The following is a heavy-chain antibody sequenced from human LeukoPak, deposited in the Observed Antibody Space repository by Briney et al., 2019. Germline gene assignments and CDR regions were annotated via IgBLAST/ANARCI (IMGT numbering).Heavy chain of an antibody. J-gene: IGHJ4*02. V-gene: IGHV3-48*04. Sequence: QSGGSLRLSCAASGFTFSSYSMNWVRQAPGKGLGWVSYISSSSSTIFYADSVKGRFTISRDNAKNSLYLQMNSLRAEDTAVYYCARDALWGFGEFSFDYWGQGTLVTVSS. CDR1: GFTFSSYS. CDR3: ARDALWGFGEFSFDY. CDR2: ISSSSSTI. D-gene: IGHD3-10*01.